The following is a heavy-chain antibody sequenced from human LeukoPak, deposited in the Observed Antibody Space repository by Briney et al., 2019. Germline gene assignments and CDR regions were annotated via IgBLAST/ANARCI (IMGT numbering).Heavy chain of an antibody. CDR2: INAGNGNT. Sequence: ASVKVSCKASGYTFTSYAMHWVRQAPGQRLEWMGWINAGNGNTKYSQKFQGRVTITRDTSASTAYMELSSLRSEDTAVYYRARPSIVGATTWFDPWGQGTLVTVSS. D-gene: IGHD1-26*01. CDR3: ARPSIVGATTWFDP. CDR1: GYTFTSYA. J-gene: IGHJ5*02. V-gene: IGHV1-3*01.